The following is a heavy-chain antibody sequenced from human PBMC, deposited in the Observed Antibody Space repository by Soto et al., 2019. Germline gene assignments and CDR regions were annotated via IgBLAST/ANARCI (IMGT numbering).Heavy chain of an antibody. V-gene: IGHV3-30*18. D-gene: IGHD3-16*02. CDR1: GFTFSSYG. J-gene: IGHJ3*02. Sequence: GGSLRLSCAASGFTFSSYGMHWVRQAPGKGLEWVAVISYDGSNKYYADSVKGRFTISRDNSKNTLYLQMNSLRAEDTAVYYCAKDQDRLSLGELSLENAFDIWGQGTMVTVSS. CDR2: ISYDGSNK. CDR3: AKDQDRLSLGELSLENAFDI.